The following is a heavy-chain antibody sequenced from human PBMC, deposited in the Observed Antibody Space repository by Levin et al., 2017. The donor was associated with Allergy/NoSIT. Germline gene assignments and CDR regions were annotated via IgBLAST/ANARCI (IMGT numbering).Heavy chain of an antibody. CDR3: VRTYTYGSVFDY. J-gene: IGHJ4*02. CDR1: GESFIGYY. CDR2: VSRRGST. D-gene: IGHD5-18*01. V-gene: IGHV4-34*01. Sequence: PSETLSLTCAVYGESFIGYYWSWIRQTPGKGLEWIGEVSRRGSTKYNPSLGSRVTISIDTSKNQFSLRLSSVTADDTAIYYCVRTYTYGSVFDYWSQGLLVTVSS.